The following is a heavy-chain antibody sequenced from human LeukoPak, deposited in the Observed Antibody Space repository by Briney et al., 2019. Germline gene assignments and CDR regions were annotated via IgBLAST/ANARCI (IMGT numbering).Heavy chain of an antibody. CDR3: ARRPYYYGSTLSFYYYSMDV. J-gene: IGHJ6*03. V-gene: IGHV4-4*02. D-gene: IGHD3-10*01. Sequence: SETLSLTCAASGGSIISTNWWCWVRQPPGKGLEWSWEIYHSGSTNYNPALKGRVTISVDTSKNQFSLKLSSVTAADTAVYYCARRPYYYGSTLSFYYYSMDVWGKGTTVTISS. CDR2: IYHSGST. CDR1: GGSIISTNW.